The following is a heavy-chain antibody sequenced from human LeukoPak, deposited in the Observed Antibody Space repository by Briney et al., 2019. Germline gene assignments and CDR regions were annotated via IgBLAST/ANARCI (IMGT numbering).Heavy chain of an antibody. Sequence: GGSLRLSCAASGFTFSDWYVTWIRQAPGKGLEWVSYISGSGTTKHYADSVKGRFTISRDNAKDSLYLQMNSLSAEDTAVYYCARDSYTYYYDSSGYSFDYWGQGTLVTVSS. CDR3: ARDSYTYYYDSSGYSFDY. V-gene: IGHV3-11*04. J-gene: IGHJ4*02. D-gene: IGHD3-22*01. CDR2: ISGSGTTK. CDR1: GFTFSDWY.